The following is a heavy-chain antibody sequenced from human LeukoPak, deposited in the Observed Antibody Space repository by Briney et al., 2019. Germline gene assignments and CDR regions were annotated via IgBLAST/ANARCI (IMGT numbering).Heavy chain of an antibody. CDR1: GESFSGYY. D-gene: IGHD3-22*01. CDR2: INHSGST. CDR3: ARELSGYDSSGYSRLYYMDV. Sequence: SETLSLTCAVYGESFSGYYWSWIRQPPGKGLEWIGEINHSGSTNYNPSLKSRVTISVDTSKNQFSLKVSSVTAADTAVYYCARELSGYDSSGYSRLYYMDVWGKGTTVTVSS. J-gene: IGHJ6*03. V-gene: IGHV4-34*01.